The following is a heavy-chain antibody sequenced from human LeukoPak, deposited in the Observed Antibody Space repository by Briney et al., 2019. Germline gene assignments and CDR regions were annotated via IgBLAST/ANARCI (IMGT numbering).Heavy chain of an antibody. CDR3: ARSIPLLLYGDQGVGFDY. V-gene: IGHV1-46*01. CDR1: GYTFTSYY. D-gene: IGHD4-17*01. Sequence: ASVKVSCKASGYTFTSYYMHWVRQAPGQGFEWMGIINPSGGSTSYAQKFQGRVTMTRDTSTSTVYMELSSLRSEDTAVYYCARSIPLLLYGDQGVGFDYWGQGTLVTVSS. J-gene: IGHJ4*02. CDR2: INPSGGST.